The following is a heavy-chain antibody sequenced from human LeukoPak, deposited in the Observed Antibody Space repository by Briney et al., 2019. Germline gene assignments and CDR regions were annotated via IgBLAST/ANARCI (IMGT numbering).Heavy chain of an antibody. V-gene: IGHV1-46*01. D-gene: IGHD3-22*01. CDR2: INPSGGST. CDR3: ARETETGYYDSSGYYTKAYVYFFDS. J-gene: IGHJ4*02. CDR1: VYTFINYY. Sequence: AAVTVSCKASVYTFINYYMHWVRQAPGQGLEWMGIINPSGGSTSYAQKFQGRVTMTRNTSTSRVYMELRSLRSEDTAVYYCARETETGYYDSSGYYTKAYVYFFDSWGQGTLVTVSS.